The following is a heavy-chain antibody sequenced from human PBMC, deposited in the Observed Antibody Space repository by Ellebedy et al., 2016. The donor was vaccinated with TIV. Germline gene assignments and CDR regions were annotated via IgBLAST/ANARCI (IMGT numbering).Heavy chain of an antibody. D-gene: IGHD2-2*01. Sequence: MPSETLSLTCAVYGGSFSGYYCTWIRQPPGTGLEWIGNMYYSGSSNYNPSLKSRVTMSIDTSKNQFSLKMSSVTASDTAVYYCAASESADSDYWGPGTLVTVSS. CDR1: GGSFSGYY. CDR2: MYYSGSS. CDR3: AASESADSDY. J-gene: IGHJ4*02. V-gene: IGHV4-59*01.